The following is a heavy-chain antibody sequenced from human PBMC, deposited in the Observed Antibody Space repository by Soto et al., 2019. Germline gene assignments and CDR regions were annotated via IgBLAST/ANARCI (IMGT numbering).Heavy chain of an antibody. Sequence: QLQLLQSGAEVKKPGASVKVTCKASGYTFRNFGISWVRQAPGQGIEWMGWFSACNANANYAQKFQGRLTMTADTSTSTASMELRSLRSDDTAVYYCARENSYIEYCGQGTLVTVYS. CDR1: GYTFRNFG. CDR3: ARENSYIEY. J-gene: IGHJ4*02. V-gene: IGHV1-18*01. CDR2: FSACNANA.